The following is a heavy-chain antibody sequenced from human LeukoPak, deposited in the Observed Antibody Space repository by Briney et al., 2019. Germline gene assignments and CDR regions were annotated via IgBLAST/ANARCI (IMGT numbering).Heavy chain of an antibody. CDR1: GFTFSDYY. CDR2: ISGSSSHI. J-gene: IGHJ4*02. V-gene: IGHV3-11*06. Sequence: EGSLRLSCEASGFTFSDYYLSWIRQAPGKGLEWISYISGSSSHINYADSVKGRFTISRDNAKKSVYLQMDSLRAEDTAVYYCARDQIGSWWGQGTLVIVSS. D-gene: IGHD6-13*01. CDR3: ARDQIGSW.